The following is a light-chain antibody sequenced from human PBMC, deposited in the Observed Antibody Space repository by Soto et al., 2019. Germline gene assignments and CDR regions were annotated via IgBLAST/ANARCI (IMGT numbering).Light chain of an antibody. CDR1: TGPVTSGHY. CDR3: LLSYHGGPYV. V-gene: IGLV7-46*01. Sequence: QAVVTQEPSVTVSPGGTVTLTCDSSTGPVTSGHYPSWFQQKPGQAPTTLIFDTDKRHSWTPARFSGALLGGKAALTLSGAQPDDEAEYYCLLSYHGGPYVFGTGTKLTVL. CDR2: DTD. J-gene: IGLJ1*01.